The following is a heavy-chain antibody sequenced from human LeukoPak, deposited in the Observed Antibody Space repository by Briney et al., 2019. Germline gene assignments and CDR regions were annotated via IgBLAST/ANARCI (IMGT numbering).Heavy chain of an antibody. CDR1: GYTFTTYG. J-gene: IGHJ4*02. CDR3: ARAPAFSGYEVDY. Sequence: ASVKVSCXASGYTFTTYGISWVRQARGQGLEWMAWISAYNGNTNYAQKLQGRVTMTTDTSTSTAYMELRSLRSDDTAVYYCARAPAFSGYEVDYWGQGTLVTVSS. D-gene: IGHD5-12*01. CDR2: ISAYNGNT. V-gene: IGHV1-18*01.